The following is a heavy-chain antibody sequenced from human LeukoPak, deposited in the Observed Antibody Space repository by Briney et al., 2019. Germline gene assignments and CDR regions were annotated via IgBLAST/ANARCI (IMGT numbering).Heavy chain of an antibody. J-gene: IGHJ6*03. CDR3: TTHPPYYYYYMDV. CDR1: GFTFSNAW. V-gene: IGHV3-15*01. CDR2: IKSKTDGGTT. Sequence: GGSLRLSCAASGFTFSNAWMSWVRQAPGKGLEWVGRIKSKTDGGTTDYAAPVKGRFTISRDDSKNTLYLQMNSLKTEDTAVYYCTTHPPYYYYYMDVWGKGTTVTVSS.